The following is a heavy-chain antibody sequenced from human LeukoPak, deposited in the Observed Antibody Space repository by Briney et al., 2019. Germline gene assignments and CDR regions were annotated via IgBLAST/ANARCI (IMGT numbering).Heavy chain of an antibody. V-gene: IGHV4-4*07. CDR2: IHASGST. J-gene: IGHJ3*02. CDR1: GGSSNIFY. Sequence: SETLSLTCSVSGGSSNIFYWSWIRQPAGKGLEWIGRIHASGSTFYNPSLKSRVTMSVDTSKNQFSLKLSSVTAADTAVYYCARHTGYEAFDIWGQGTMVTVSS. D-gene: IGHD5-18*01. CDR3: ARHTGYEAFDI.